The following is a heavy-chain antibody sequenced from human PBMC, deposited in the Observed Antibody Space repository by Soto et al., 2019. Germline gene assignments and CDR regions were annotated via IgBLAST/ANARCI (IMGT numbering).Heavy chain of an antibody. Sequence: QVQLVESGGGVVQPGRSLRLSCAASGLTFSNYGMHWVRQAPGKGLEWVAVTWSDGSNKXXADPVKGRFTISRDNAKNTXXXXXNSLRADDTAVYYCAIGGFTFDTWGQGTLVTVSS. CDR2: TWSDGSNK. V-gene: IGHV3-33*01. CDR3: AIGGFTFDT. J-gene: IGHJ4*02. CDR1: GLTFSNYG. D-gene: IGHD3-10*01.